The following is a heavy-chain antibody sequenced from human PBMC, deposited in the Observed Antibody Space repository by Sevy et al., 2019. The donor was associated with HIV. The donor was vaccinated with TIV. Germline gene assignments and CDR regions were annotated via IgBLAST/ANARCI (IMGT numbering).Heavy chain of an antibody. CDR3: ARQGRHYYDSSGYYYVEP. CDR2: IYPGDSDT. D-gene: IGHD3-22*01. V-gene: IGHV5-51*01. J-gene: IGHJ3*01. Sequence: GESLKISCKGSGYSFTSYWIGWVRQMPGKGLEWMGIIYPGDSDTRDSPSFQGQVTISADKSISTAYLQWSSLKASDTAMYYCARQGRHYYDSSGYYYVEPWGQGTMVTVSS. CDR1: GYSFTSYW.